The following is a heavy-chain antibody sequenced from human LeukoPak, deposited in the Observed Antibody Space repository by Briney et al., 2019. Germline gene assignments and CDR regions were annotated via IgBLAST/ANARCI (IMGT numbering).Heavy chain of an antibody. CDR2: ISGSGGST. CDR1: ESTFGSYA. J-gene: IGHJ4*02. CDR3: AKLRYLDY. D-gene: IGHD5-12*01. Sequence: GGPLSLSVPASESTFGSYAMTWVPQAPGKGLEWVSAISGSGGSTYYADSVKGRFTISRDNSKNTLYLQMNSLRAEDTAVYYCAKLRYLDYWGQGTLVTVSS. V-gene: IGHV3-23*01.